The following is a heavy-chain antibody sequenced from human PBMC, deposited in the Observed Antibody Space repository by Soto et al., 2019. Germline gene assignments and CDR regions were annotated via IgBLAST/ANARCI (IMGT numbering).Heavy chain of an antibody. CDR3: AAHYDYIWGSYRGYYFDY. V-gene: IGHV4-34*01. D-gene: IGHD3-16*02. CDR1: GGSFSGYY. Sequence: PSETLSLTCAVYGGSFSGYYWSWIRQPPGKGLEWIGEINHSGGTNYNPSLKSRVTISVDTSKNQFSLKLSSVTAADTAVYYCAAHYDYIWGSYRGYYFDYWGQGTLVTVSS. CDR2: INHSGGT. J-gene: IGHJ4*02.